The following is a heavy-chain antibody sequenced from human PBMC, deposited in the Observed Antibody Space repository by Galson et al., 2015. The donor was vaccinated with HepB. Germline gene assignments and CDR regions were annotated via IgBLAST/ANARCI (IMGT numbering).Heavy chain of an antibody. J-gene: IGHJ6*02. CDR3: ARHLPTRIVVVPAGMDV. CDR1: GYSFTSYW. V-gene: IGHV5-10-1*01. D-gene: IGHD2-2*01. CDR2: IDPSDSYT. Sequence: QSGAEVKKPGESLRISCKGSGYSFTSYWISWVRQMPGKGLEWMGRIDPSDSYTNYSPSFQGHVTISADKSISTAYLQWSSLKASDTAVYYCARHLPTRIVVVPAGMDVWGQGTTVTVSS.